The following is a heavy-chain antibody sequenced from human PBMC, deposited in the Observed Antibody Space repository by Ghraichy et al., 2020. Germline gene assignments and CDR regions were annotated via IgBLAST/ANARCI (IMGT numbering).Heavy chain of an antibody. J-gene: IGHJ6*02. CDR2: ISSSSRFT. CDR1: GFILSDYN. CDR3: ARASRVVRFYYYDGMDV. V-gene: IGHV3-48*02. D-gene: IGHD4-23*01. Sequence: GGSLRLSCSASGFILSDYNMNLVRQAPGKGLEWLSYISSSSRFTSYADSVKGRFTVSRDTAKNSLELQMNSLRDEDTAVYYCARASRVVRFYYYDGMDVWGQGTTVTV.